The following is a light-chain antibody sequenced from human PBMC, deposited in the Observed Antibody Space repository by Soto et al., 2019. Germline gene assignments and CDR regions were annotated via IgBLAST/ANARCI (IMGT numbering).Light chain of an antibody. J-gene: IGLJ3*02. Sequence: QSALTQPPSVSGAPGQRVTISCTGSSSNIGAGYDVHWYQQLPGTAPKLLIYGNSKRPSGVPDRFSGSKSGTSASLAITGLQAEDEADYYCQSYDSSLSGVFGGGTKVTVL. CDR2: GNS. V-gene: IGLV1-40*01. CDR3: QSYDSSLSGV. CDR1: SSNIGAGYD.